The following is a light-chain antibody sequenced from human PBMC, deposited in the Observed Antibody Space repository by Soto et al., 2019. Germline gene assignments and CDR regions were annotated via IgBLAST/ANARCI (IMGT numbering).Light chain of an antibody. CDR1: SSDVGSYNL. CDR2: EGS. J-gene: IGLJ3*02. V-gene: IGLV2-23*03. Sequence: QSALTQPASASGSPGQWITISCTGTSSDVGSYNLVSWYQQHPGKAPKLMIYEGSKRPSGVSNRFSGSKSGNTASLTISGLQAEDEADYYCCSYAGSSTFKVFGGGTKLTVL. CDR3: CSYAGSSTFKV.